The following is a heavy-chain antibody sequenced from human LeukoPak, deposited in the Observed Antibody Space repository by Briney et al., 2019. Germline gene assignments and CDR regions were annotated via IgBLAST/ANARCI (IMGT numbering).Heavy chain of an antibody. Sequence: GGSLRLSCAASGFTFSSNWMSWVRQAPGMGLEWVANIKQDGSEKYYVDSVKGRFTISRDNAKNSLYLQMNSLRAEDTAVYYCARVQWELRGVGSYFDYWGQGTLVTVSS. CDR1: GFTFSSNW. CDR3: ARVQWELRGVGSYFDY. CDR2: IKQDGSEK. V-gene: IGHV3-7*01. J-gene: IGHJ4*02. D-gene: IGHD1-26*01.